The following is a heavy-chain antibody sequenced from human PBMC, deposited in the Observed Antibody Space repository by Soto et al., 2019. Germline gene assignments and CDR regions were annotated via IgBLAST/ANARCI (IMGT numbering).Heavy chain of an antibody. V-gene: IGHV4-31*03. CDR2: IYYGGST. D-gene: IGHD2-15*01. Sequence: QVQLQESGPGLVKPSQTLSLTCTVSGGSISSGGYYWSWIRQHPGKGLEWIGYIYYGGSTYYNPSLKSRVTISVDTSKNQFSLKLSSVTAADTAVYYCARRLEGYCSGGSCLNWFDPWGQGTLVTVSS. CDR1: GGSISSGGYY. CDR3: ARRLEGYCSGGSCLNWFDP. J-gene: IGHJ5*02.